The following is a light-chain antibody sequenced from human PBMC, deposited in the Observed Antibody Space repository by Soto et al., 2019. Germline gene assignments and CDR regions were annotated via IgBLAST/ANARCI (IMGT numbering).Light chain of an antibody. J-gene: IGKJ1*01. V-gene: IGKV1-39*01. Sequence: DIPVTQSPSSLSASVGDRVTITCRTSQTVSSYLNWYQQKPGKAPRLLIYAASSLQSGVPSRFSGSGSGTDFTLTISSLHPEDFATYYCQESYISKTFGQGTKVDMK. CDR3: QESYISKT. CDR2: AAS. CDR1: QTVSSY.